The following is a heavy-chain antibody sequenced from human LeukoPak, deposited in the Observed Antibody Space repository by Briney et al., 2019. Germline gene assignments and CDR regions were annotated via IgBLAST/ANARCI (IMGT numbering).Heavy chain of an antibody. CDR1: GGSISSYY. CDR2: IYTSGST. CDR3: ARHYCSGGSCYSDYYYMDV. V-gene: IGHV4-4*09. J-gene: IGHJ6*03. D-gene: IGHD2-15*01. Sequence: PSETLSLTCTVSGGSISSYYWSWIRQPPGKGLEWIGYIYTSGSTNYNPSLKSRVTISVDTSKNQFSLKLSSVTAADTAVYYCARHYCSGGSCYSDYYYMDVWGKGTTVTVSS.